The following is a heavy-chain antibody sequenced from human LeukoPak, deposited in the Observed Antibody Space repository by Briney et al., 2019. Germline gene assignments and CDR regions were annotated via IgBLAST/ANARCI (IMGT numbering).Heavy chain of an antibody. V-gene: IGHV3-30*03. CDR3: ALGYCSRGSCTYYYYYGMDV. J-gene: IGHJ6*02. D-gene: IGHD2-15*01. CDR2: ISYDGSNK. Sequence: PGRSLRLSCAASGFTFSSYGMHWVRQAPGEGLEWVAVISYDGSNKYYADSVKGRFTISRDNSKNTLYLQMNSLRAEDTAVYYCALGYCSRGSCTYYYYYGMDVWGQGTTVTVSS. CDR1: GFTFSSYG.